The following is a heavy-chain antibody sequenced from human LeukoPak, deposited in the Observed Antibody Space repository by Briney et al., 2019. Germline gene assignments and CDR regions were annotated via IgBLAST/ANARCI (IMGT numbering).Heavy chain of an antibody. D-gene: IGHD3-22*01. CDR1: GYTFTTYG. J-gene: IGHJ3*02. CDR3: ASYDSSGYYYPDAFDI. Sequence: ASVKVSCKASGYTFTTYGINWVRQAPGQGLEWMGWISAYNGNTNYAQKLQGRVTMTTDTSTSTAYMELRSLRSDDTAVYYCASYDSSGYYYPDAFDIWGQGTMVTVSS. V-gene: IGHV1-18*01. CDR2: ISAYNGNT.